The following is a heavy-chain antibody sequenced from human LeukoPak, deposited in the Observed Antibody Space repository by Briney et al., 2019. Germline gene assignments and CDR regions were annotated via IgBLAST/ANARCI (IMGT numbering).Heavy chain of an antibody. CDR3: ASYERLFGWGITMVRGVIRDYYMDV. CDR1: GGSISSSSYY. D-gene: IGHD3-10*01. J-gene: IGHJ6*03. Sequence: PSETLSLTCTVSGGSISSSSYYWGWIRQPPGKGLEWIGSIYYSGSTYCNPSLKSRVTISVDTSKNQFSLKLSSVAAADTAVYYCASYERLFGWGITMVRGVIRDYYMDVWGKGTTVTVSS. V-gene: IGHV4-39*07. CDR2: IYYSGST.